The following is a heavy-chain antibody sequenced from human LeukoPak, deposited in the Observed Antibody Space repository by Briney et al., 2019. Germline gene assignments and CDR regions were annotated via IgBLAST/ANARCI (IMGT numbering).Heavy chain of an antibody. D-gene: IGHD2-15*01. Sequence: GGSLRLSCAVSGFTFRTYWMHWVRQVPGKGLVWVSRINEDGRITNYANSVTGRFRISRDNAENTLYLQMNSLRAEDTAVYYCARDRWELLSNSYHYCGLDVWGQGTTVTVSS. J-gene: IGHJ6*02. V-gene: IGHV3-74*01. CDR3: ARDRWELLSNSYHYCGLDV. CDR1: GFTFRTYW. CDR2: INEDGRIT.